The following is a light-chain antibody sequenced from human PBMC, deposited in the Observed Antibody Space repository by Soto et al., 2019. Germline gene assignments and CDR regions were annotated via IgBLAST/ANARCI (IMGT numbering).Light chain of an antibody. J-gene: IGKJ1*01. V-gene: IGKV3-15*01. Sequence: EIVMTQSPATLSVSPGERAALSCRASQSVSSKLAWYRQRPGQAPRLVIYDTSTRATGVPARFSGSGSGTEFTLTISSLQSEDFGVYYCQQYNNWRWTFGQGTKVDIK. CDR1: QSVSSK. CDR2: DTS. CDR3: QQYNNWRWT.